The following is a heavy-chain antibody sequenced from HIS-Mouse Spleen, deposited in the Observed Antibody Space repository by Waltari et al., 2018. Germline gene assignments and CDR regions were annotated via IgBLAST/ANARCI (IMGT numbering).Heavy chain of an antibody. CDR3: TTVVGATYFDY. J-gene: IGHJ4*02. D-gene: IGHD1-26*01. V-gene: IGHV3-15*01. CDR1: GFTFSNAW. Sequence: EVQLVESGGGLVKPGGSLRLSCAASGFTFSNAWMSWVLQAPGKGLWWVGRIKSKTDGGTTDYAAPVKGRFTISRDDSKNTLYLQMNSLKTEDTAVYYCTTVVGATYFDYWGQGTLVTVSS. CDR2: IKSKTDGGTT.